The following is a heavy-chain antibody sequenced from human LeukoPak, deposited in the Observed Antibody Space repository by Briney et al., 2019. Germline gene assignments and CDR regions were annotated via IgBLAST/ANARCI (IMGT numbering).Heavy chain of an antibody. CDR1: GYTFTSYG. J-gene: IGHJ4*02. D-gene: IGHD3-10*01. CDR2: ISAYNGNT. Sequence: ASVKVSCKASGYTFTSYGISWVRQAPGQGLEWMGWISAYNGNTNYAQKLQGRVTMTTDTSTSTAYMELRSLRSDDTAAYYCARDPSYYGSGGWARGYYFDYWGQGTLVTVSS. V-gene: IGHV1-18*01. CDR3: ARDPSYYGSGGWARGYYFDY.